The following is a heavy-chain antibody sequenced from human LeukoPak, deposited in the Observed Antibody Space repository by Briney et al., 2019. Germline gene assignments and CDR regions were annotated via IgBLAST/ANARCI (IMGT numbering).Heavy chain of an antibody. CDR3: ARDRSGWAGSFDL. CDR2: ISYSGST. V-gene: IGHV4-59*01. Sequence: SETLSLTCTVSGGSLSSYYWNWLRQPPGKGLEWIGFISYSGSTTYNPSLKSRVTISIDTSKNQFSLKLTSVTAADTAVYYCARDRSGWAGSFDLWGRGTLVTVSS. D-gene: IGHD6-19*01. CDR1: GGSLSSYY. J-gene: IGHJ2*01.